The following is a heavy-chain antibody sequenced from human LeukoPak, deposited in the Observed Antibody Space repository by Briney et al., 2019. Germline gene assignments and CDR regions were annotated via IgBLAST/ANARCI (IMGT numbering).Heavy chain of an antibody. V-gene: IGHV3-30*18. CDR1: GFTFSSYG. D-gene: IGHD3-10*01. Sequence: AGGSLRLSCAASGFTFSSYGMHWVRQAPGKGLEWVAVISYDGSNKYYADSVKGRFTISRDNSKNTLYLQMNSLRAEDTAVYYCAKSFGELRHDYFDYWGQGTLVTVSS. J-gene: IGHJ4*02. CDR2: ISYDGSNK. CDR3: AKSFGELRHDYFDY.